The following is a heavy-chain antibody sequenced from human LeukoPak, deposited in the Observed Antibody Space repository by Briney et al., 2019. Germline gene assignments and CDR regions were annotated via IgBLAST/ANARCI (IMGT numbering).Heavy chain of an antibody. CDR2: ISASGGST. J-gene: IGHJ4*02. CDR3: SRVPCIGGRCYVYESDS. D-gene: IGHD2-15*01. V-gene: IGHV3-23*01. CDR1: GFTFSTSA. Sequence: GGSLRLSCAASGFTFSTSAMTWVRQAPGKGLEWVSGISASGGSTYYADSVKGRFTISRDNSKNTLYLQVSSRRAEDTAIYYCSRVPCIGGRCYVYESDSWGQGTLVTVSS.